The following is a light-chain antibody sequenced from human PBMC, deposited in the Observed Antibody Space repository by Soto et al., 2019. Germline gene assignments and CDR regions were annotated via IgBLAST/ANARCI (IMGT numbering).Light chain of an antibody. J-gene: IGKJ1*01. CDR1: QSIPTT. CDR3: QQYKGWPTT. Sequence: EIVMTQSPATLSVSPGERATLSCRASQSIPTTVAWYQQRSGQAPRLLIHSASTRATGVPARFSGSGSGTDFTLTITDLQSEDFGVYYCQQYKGWPTTFGQGTKVEIK. V-gene: IGKV3-15*01. CDR2: SAS.